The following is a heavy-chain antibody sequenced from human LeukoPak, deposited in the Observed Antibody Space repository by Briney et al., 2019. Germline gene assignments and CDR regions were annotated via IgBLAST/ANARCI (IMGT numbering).Heavy chain of an antibody. CDR3: ARHNGFDRGYYYYMDV. J-gene: IGHJ6*03. Sequence: SETLSLTCTVSGGFINSYYWSWIRQPAGKGLEWIGRVYTSGITNYNPSLKSRITMSVDTSKNQFSLKLTSVTAADTAVYYCARHNGFDRGYYYYMDVWDKGTTVTVSS. CDR1: GGFINSYY. CDR2: VYTSGIT. V-gene: IGHV4-4*07. D-gene: IGHD3-9*01.